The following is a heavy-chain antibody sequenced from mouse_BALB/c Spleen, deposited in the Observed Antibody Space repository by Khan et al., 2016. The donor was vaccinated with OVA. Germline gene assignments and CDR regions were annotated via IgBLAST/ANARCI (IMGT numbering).Heavy chain of an antibody. CDR1: GYTFTSYV. D-gene: IGHD1-1*01. J-gene: IGHJ3*01. CDR2: IYPFNDAT. CDR3: APVGTYYVSFAY. Sequence: VRLQQSGPEVVEPGASVKLSCKASGYTFTSYVMHWVKQKPGQGLEWIGYIYPFNDATKYNEKFTGKVTLTSDKSSSTAYMELSSLTSEDSAVYSCAPVGTYYVSFAYWGQGTLVTVSA. V-gene: IGHV1S136*01.